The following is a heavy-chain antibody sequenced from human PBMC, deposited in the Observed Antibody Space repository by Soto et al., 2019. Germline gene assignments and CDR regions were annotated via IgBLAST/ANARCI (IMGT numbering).Heavy chain of an antibody. CDR3: ARVVPGAEAWFVP. J-gene: IGHJ5*02. D-gene: IGHD2-2*01. CDR1: GYTFSNYG. CDR2: ISLYSDGT. V-gene: IGHV1-18*01. Sequence: QVQLVQSGGEVKRPGASVKVSCKTSGYTFSNYGITWVRQAPAQPLEWLGWISLYSDGTNYAQKFQGRVSMTTDTSTTTAYMEPRSLRSDDTAVYYCARVVPGAEAWFVPWGQGALVNVSS.